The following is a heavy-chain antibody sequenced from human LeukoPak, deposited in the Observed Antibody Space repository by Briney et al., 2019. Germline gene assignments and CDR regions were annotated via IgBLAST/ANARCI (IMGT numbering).Heavy chain of an antibody. CDR3: AREPPGTGGFDY. CDR2: IHPDGGGT. Sequence: ASVKVSCKASGHTFIGYYVHWVRQAPGQGLEYMGWIHPDGGGTNYAQKFQGRVTMTRDSSISTVYMELSGLKSDDTAVYYCAREPPGTGGFDYGGQGTLVTVFS. D-gene: IGHD2-8*02. CDR1: GHTFIGYY. J-gene: IGHJ4*02. V-gene: IGHV1-2*02.